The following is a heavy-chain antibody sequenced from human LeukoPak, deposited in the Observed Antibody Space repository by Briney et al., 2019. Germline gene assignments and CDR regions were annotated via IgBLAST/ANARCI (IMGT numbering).Heavy chain of an antibody. Sequence: GGSLRLSCTATGFTFGDYAMSWFRQAPGEGLDWVGFIRRKAYSEATKYAASVKGRFTISRDDSKSIAYLQMNSLKTEDTAVYYCTRSDYDSGGDDAFDIWGQGTMVTVSS. D-gene: IGHD2-21*02. CDR2: IRRKAYSEAT. V-gene: IGHV3-49*03. CDR3: TRSDYDSGGDDAFDI. J-gene: IGHJ3*02. CDR1: GFTFGDYA.